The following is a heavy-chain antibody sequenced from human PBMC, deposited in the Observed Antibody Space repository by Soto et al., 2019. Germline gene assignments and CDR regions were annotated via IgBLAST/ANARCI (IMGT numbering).Heavy chain of an antibody. CDR3: ARSRYYFDY. CDR1: GYTLKNYG. Sequence: QVHLVQSGGEVKKPGASVKVSCKASGYTLKNYGIGWVRQAPGLGPEWVGWIKVDNGDTKYAEKLQGRVTLTTETSTSTAYMELRNLRSDDTAFYYCARSRYYFDYWGQGTLVTVSS. CDR2: IKVDNGDT. V-gene: IGHV1-18*01. J-gene: IGHJ4*02.